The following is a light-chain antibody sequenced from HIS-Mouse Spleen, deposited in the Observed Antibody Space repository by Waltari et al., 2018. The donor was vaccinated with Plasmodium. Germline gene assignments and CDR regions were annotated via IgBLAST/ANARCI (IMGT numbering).Light chain of an antibody. Sequence: EIVLTQSPATLSLSPGERATLSCRASQSVRRSFAWYQQKPGQAPRLLIYDASNRATGIPARFSGSGSGTDFTLTISSLEPEDFAVYYCQQRSNWPITFGQGTRLEIK. V-gene: IGKV3-11*01. CDR1: QSVRRS. CDR2: DAS. J-gene: IGKJ5*01. CDR3: QQRSNWPIT.